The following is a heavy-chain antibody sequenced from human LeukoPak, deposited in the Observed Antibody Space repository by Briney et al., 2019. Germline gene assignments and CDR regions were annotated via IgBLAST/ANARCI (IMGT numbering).Heavy chain of an antibody. Sequence: ASVKVSCKASGYTFTGYYMHWVRQAPGQGLEWMGRINPNSGGTNYAQKFQGRVTMTRDTSISTAYMELSRLRSDDTAVYYCARDRRLVLRQFDYWGQGTLVTVSS. D-gene: IGHD3-3*01. CDR3: ARDRRLVLRQFDY. CDR2: INPNSGGT. CDR1: GYTFTGYY. J-gene: IGHJ4*02. V-gene: IGHV1-2*06.